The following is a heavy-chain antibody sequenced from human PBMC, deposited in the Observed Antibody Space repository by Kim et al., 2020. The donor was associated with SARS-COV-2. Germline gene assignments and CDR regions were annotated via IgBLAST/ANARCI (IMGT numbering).Heavy chain of an antibody. D-gene: IGHD2-15*01. Sequence: SGPTLVKPTETLTLTCTVSGFSLSNARMGVSWIRQPPGKALEWLAHIFSNDEKSYSTSLKSRLTIPKDTSKSQVVLTMTNMDPVDTATYYCARYKLGYCSGGSCPSSGYYYYGMDVWGQGTTVTVSS. CDR2: IFSNDEK. V-gene: IGHV2-26*01. CDR3: ARYKLGYCSGGSCPSSGYYYYGMDV. CDR1: GFSLSNARMG. J-gene: IGHJ6*02.